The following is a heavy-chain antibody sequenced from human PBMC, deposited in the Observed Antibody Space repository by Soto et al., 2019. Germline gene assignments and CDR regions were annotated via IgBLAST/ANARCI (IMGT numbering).Heavy chain of an antibody. Sequence: GASVKVSCKASEYTFTAYYMHWVRQAPGQGLEWMGWINPNSGGTNFAQKFQGWVTMTRDTSISTVYMELSRLRSDDTAVYYCARGALGYSGYDFWFDYWGQGTLVTVSS. J-gene: IGHJ4*02. V-gene: IGHV1-2*04. CDR1: EYTFTAYY. D-gene: IGHD5-12*01. CDR2: INPNSGGT. CDR3: ARGALGYSGYDFWFDY.